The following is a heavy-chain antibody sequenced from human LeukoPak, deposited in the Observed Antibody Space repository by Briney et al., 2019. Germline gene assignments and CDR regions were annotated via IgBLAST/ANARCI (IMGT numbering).Heavy chain of an antibody. D-gene: IGHD2-15*01. CDR2: IYSGGST. V-gene: IGHV3-53*05. J-gene: IGHJ6*03. Sequence: GGSLRLSCAASEFTVSSNYMSWVRQAPGKGLEWVSVIYSGGSTYYADSVKGRFTISRDNSKNTLYLQMNSLRPEDTAVYYCAKGVYYCSSSSCPQYYYYMDVWGKGTTVTVSS. CDR3: AKGVYYCSSSSCPQYYYYMDV. CDR1: EFTVSSNY.